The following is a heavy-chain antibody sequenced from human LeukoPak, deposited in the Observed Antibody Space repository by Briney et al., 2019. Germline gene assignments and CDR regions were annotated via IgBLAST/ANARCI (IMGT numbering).Heavy chain of an antibody. CDR2: ISSNSSYI. CDR1: GFTFTTYS. J-gene: IGHJ6*03. Sequence: GSLRLSCAASGFTFTTYSMTWVRQAPGKGLEWVSFISSNSSYIYYEDSVKGRFTISRDNAKNSLYLQMNSLRADDTAVYYCARVVTVAWSERRPGYYYMDVWGKGTTVTVSS. D-gene: IGHD1-1*01. CDR3: ARVVTVAWSERRPGYYYMDV. V-gene: IGHV3-21*01.